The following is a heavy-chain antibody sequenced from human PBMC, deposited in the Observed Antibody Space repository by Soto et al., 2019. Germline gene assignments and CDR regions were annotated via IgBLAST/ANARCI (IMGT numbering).Heavy chain of an antibody. Sequence: SETLSLTCAVYGGSFSGYYWSWIRQPPGKGLEWIGEINHSGSTNYNPSLKSRVTISVDTSKNQFSLKLSSVTAADTAVYYCARGRSSRETRGVINFPWFDPWGQGTLVTVSS. D-gene: IGHD3-10*01. CDR2: INHSGST. CDR1: GGSFSGYY. V-gene: IGHV4-34*01. J-gene: IGHJ5*02. CDR3: ARGRSSRETRGVINFPWFDP.